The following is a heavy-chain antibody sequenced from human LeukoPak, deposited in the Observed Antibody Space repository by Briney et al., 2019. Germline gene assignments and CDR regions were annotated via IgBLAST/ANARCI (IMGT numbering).Heavy chain of an antibody. J-gene: IGHJ4*02. Sequence: ASVKVSCKASGYTFTSYGISWVRQAPGQGLEWMGWISAYNGNTNYAQKFQGRATMTRDTSISTAYMELSRLRSDDTAVYYCARSAGAAAVFDYWGQGTLVTVSS. CDR3: ARSAGAAAVFDY. D-gene: IGHD6-13*01. CDR1: GYTFTSYG. V-gene: IGHV1-18*01. CDR2: ISAYNGNT.